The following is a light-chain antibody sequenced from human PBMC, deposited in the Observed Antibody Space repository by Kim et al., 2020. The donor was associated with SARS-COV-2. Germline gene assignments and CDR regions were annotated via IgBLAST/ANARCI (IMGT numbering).Light chain of an antibody. J-gene: IGKJ1*01. CDR1: QDIANY. CDR2: AAS. V-gene: IGKV1-27*01. Sequence: DIQMTQSPSSLSASVGDGVTITCRAGQDIANYLAWYQQKPGKVPKLLVYAASALKSGVPSRFSGRRSGTDFTLTISNLQPEDVATYYCQKYDGAPWTFGQGTKVEI. CDR3: QKYDGAPWT.